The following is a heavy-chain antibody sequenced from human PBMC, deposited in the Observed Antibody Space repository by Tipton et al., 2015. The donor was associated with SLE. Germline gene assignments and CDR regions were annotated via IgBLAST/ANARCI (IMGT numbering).Heavy chain of an antibody. D-gene: IGHD3-22*01. CDR1: GGSISRYY. CDR3: ASLHSSGYHRIFDY. V-gene: IGHV4-59*01. Sequence: LSLTCTVSGGSISRYYWSWIRQPPGKGLEWIAYISYSGSTNYNPSLKSRVTISVDTSKNQFSLKLSSVTAADTAVYYCASLHSSGYHRIFDYWGQGTLVTVSS. J-gene: IGHJ4*02. CDR2: ISYSGST.